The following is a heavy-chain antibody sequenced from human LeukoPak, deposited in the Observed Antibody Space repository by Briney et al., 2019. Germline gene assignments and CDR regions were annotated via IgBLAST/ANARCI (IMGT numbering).Heavy chain of an antibody. CDR3: AKDRKGYSYGLGYYFDY. D-gene: IGHD5-18*01. CDR1: GFTFSSYD. Sequence: GGSLRLSCAASGFTFSSYDMTWVRQAPGRGLEWVSSIRPSGDNTYYADSVKGRFTISRDNSKNTLYLQMNSLRAEDTAVYYCAKDRKGYSYGLGYYFDYWGQGTLVTVSS. J-gene: IGHJ4*02. CDR2: IRPSGDNT. V-gene: IGHV3-23*01.